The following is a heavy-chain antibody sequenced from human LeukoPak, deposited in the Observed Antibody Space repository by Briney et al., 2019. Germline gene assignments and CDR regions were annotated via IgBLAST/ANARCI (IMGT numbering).Heavy chain of an antibody. Sequence: YHSGSTNYNPPLKGRATISVDTSKNQIPLRLSSVTAADTAVYYCARVDSGTYYMPFDYWGQGSLVTVSS. CDR2: YHSGST. CDR3: ARVDSGTYYMPFDY. V-gene: IGHV4-59*01. J-gene: IGHJ4*02. D-gene: IGHD1-26*01.